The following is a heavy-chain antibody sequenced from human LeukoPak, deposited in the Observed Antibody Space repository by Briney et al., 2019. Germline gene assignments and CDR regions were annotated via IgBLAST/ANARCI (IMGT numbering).Heavy chain of an antibody. D-gene: IGHD2-2*01. CDR1: GFTFSTYS. J-gene: IGHJ4*02. CDR3: ARCTATSSTSCYAVDY. CDR2: ISSSSSYI. V-gene: IGHV3-21*01. Sequence: GGSLRLSCAASGFTFSTYSMNWVRQAPGKGLEWVSSISSSSSYIYYADSVTGRFTISRDNAKNSLYLQMNSLRDEDTAVYYCARCTATSSTSCYAVDYWGQGTLVTVSS.